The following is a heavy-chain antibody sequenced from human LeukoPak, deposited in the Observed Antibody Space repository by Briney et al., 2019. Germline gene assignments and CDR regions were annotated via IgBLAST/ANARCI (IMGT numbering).Heavy chain of an antibody. Sequence: SETRSLTCTVSGGSIRSYYWSWIRQPAGKGLEWIGRFYTSGSTNYNPSLKSRVTMSVDTSKNQFSLRLSSVTAADTAVYFCARDDYYDSSGYRNAFDIWGQGTVVNVSS. CDR3: ARDDYYDSSGYRNAFDI. V-gene: IGHV4-4*07. CDR2: FYTSGST. J-gene: IGHJ3*02. CDR1: GGSIRSYY. D-gene: IGHD3-22*01.